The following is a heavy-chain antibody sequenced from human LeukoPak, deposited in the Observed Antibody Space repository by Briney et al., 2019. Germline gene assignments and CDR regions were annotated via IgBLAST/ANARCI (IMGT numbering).Heavy chain of an antibody. D-gene: IGHD3-10*01. CDR3: ARVGLHYGSGASGYYYYYMDV. CDR1: GFTFSSYS. V-gene: IGHV3-21*01. CDR2: ISSSSSYI. Sequence: GGSLRLSCAASGFTFSSYSMNWVRQAPGKGLEWVSSISSSSSYIYYADSVKGRFTISRDNAKNSLYLQMNSLRAEDTAVYYCARVGLHYGSGASGYYYYYMDVWGKGTTVTVSS. J-gene: IGHJ6*03.